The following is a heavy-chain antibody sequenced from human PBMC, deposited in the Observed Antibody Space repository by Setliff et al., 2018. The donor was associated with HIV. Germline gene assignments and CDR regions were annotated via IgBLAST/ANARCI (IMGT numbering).Heavy chain of an antibody. J-gene: IGHJ6*03. Sequence: PSETLSLTCAVSGYSISSGYYWGWIRQPPGKGLEWIGSIYYSGSTYYNPSLKSRVTISVDKSKNQFSLKLTSVTAADTAVYYCARYYYDRSGSSAPYYFMDVWGKGTTVTVSS. CDR3: ARYYYDRSGSSAPYYFMDV. CDR2: IYYSGST. V-gene: IGHV4-38-2*01. CDR1: GYSISSGYY. D-gene: IGHD3-22*01.